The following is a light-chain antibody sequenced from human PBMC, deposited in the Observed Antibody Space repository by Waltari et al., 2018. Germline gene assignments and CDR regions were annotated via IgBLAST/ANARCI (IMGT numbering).Light chain of an antibody. CDR3: QQRRNWPPLT. CDR1: EDASIY. CDR2: DAS. V-gene: IGKV3-11*01. J-gene: IGKJ4*01. Sequence: ETVLTQSPATLSLSPGERATLSCRASEDASIYLAWYQQKPGQAPRLLIYDASNRATGIPTRFSGSGSGTDFTLTISSLEPEDFALYYCQQRRNWPPLTFGGGTKVE.